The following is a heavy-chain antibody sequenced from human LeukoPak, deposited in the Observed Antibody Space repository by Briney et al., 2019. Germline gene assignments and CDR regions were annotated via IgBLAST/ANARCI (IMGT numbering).Heavy chain of an antibody. CDR1: GFTFGSYA. CDR2: IRTKPKSYAT. V-gene: IGHV3-73*01. J-gene: IGHJ4*02. D-gene: IGHD1-26*01. CDR3: TRGGYGGNYYGIDY. Sequence: GGSLRLSCAASGFTFGSYAMSWVRQAPGKGLEWVGRIRTKPKSYATEYAASVKGRFTISRDDSKNAAYLQMNSLKTEDTAVYYCTRGGYGGNYYGIDYWGQGTLVTVSS.